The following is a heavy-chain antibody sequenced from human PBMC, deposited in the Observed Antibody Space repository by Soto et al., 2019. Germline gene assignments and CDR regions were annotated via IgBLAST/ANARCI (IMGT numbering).Heavy chain of an antibody. Sequence: ASVKVSCKASGYSFTSYVIHWVCQAPGQRLEWMGWINVDNGDTIYSQKFQGRVTFTRDTSATTAYMELSSLRSDDTAVYYCARGYYDVSGHFQFGPWGQGTLVTVSS. CDR3: ARGYYDVSGHFQFGP. V-gene: IGHV1-3*01. CDR2: INVDNGDT. D-gene: IGHD3-22*01. J-gene: IGHJ5*02. CDR1: GYSFTSYV.